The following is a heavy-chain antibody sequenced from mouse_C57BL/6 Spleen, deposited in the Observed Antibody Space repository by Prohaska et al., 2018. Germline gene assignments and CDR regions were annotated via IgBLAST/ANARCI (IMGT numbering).Heavy chain of an antibody. D-gene: IGHD2-5*01. CDR3: ARGLVYSNYFDY. V-gene: IGHV9-3*01. CDR2: INTYSGVP. CDR1: GYTFTTYG. J-gene: IGHJ2*01. Sequence: KPGETVKISCKASGYTFTTYGMSWVKQAPGKGLKWMGWINTYSGVPTYADDFKGRFAFSLETSASTAYLQINNLKNEDTATYFCARGLVYSNYFDYWGQGTTLTVSS.